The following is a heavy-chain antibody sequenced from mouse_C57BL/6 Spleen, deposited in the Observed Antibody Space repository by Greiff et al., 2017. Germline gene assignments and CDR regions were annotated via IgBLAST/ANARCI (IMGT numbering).Heavy chain of an antibody. D-gene: IGHD4-1*01. J-gene: IGHJ1*03. V-gene: IGHV3-1*01. CDR3: ARGEELGRYCDV. Sequence: EVQLQQSGPGMVKPSQSLSLTCTVTGYSITSGYDWHWIRHFPGNKLEWMGYISYSGSTNYNPTLKSRISITHDTSKNHFFLKMNSVTTEDAATYYCARGEELGRYCDVWGTGTTVTVSS. CDR1: GYSITSGYD. CDR2: ISYSGST.